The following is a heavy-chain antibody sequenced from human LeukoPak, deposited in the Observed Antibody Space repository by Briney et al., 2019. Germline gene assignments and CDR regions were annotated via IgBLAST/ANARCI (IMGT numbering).Heavy chain of an antibody. D-gene: IGHD6-13*01. CDR3: TVRIAAAGTGD. CDR1: GFTFSNAW. V-gene: IGHV3-15*01. Sequence: GGSLRLSCAASGFTFSNAWMSWVRQAPGKGLEWVGRIKSKIDGGTTDYAAPVKGRFTISRDDSKNTLYLQMNSLKTEDTAVYYCTVRIAAAGTGDWGQGTLVTVSS. J-gene: IGHJ4*02. CDR2: IKSKIDGGTT.